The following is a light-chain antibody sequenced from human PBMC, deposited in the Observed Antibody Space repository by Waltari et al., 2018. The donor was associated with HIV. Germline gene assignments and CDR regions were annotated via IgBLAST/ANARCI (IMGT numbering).Light chain of an antibody. J-gene: IGLJ3*02. V-gene: IGLV1-40*01. CDR2: GTT. Sequence: QSVLTQPPSVSGAPGQRVSISCTGSTSNIGAGYDVHWYHQVPGTAPKLLIFGTTNRPSGVPDRISGSKSGTSASLAISGLRAEDEAYYYCQSYDSSLSGSWVFGGGTKLTVL. CDR1: TSNIGAGYD. CDR3: QSYDSSLSGSWV.